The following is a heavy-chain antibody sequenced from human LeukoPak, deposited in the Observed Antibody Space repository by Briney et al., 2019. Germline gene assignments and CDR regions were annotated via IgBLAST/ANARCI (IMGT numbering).Heavy chain of an antibody. V-gene: IGHV3-13*01. Sequence: GGSLLLSCAASGFTFSSYVMHWVRQATGKGLEWVSAIGTAGDTYYPGSVKGRFTISRENAKNSLYLQMNSLRAGDTAVYYCARGSSSWYYYYGMDVWGQGTTVTVSS. CDR3: ARGSSSWYYYYGMDV. CDR2: IGTAGDT. J-gene: IGHJ6*02. CDR1: GFTFSSYV. D-gene: IGHD6-13*01.